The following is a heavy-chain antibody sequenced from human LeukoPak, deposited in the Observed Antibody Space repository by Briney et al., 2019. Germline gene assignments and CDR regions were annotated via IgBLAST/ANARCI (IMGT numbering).Heavy chain of an antibody. V-gene: IGHV3-7*03. CDR2: IKQDGSEK. J-gene: IGHJ4*02. Sequence: GSLILSCAASGFTFRSYWMRWVRQAPGKGLEWVANIKQDGSEKNYVDSVKGRFTISRDNAKNSLYLQMNSLRAEDTAVYYCASGLELDYWGQGTLVTVSS. CDR1: GFTFRSYW. CDR3: ASGLELDY.